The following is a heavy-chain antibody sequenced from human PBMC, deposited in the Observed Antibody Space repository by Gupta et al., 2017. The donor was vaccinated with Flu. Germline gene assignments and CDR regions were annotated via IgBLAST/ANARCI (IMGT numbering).Heavy chain of an antibody. Sequence: ELQLLAARGGLAPPGGALRRSCEQPGSPFSTDCMSWVRQAPGKGLEWVSGISGGGDTTYYADAVKGRFTISRDNAEKTLSLQMNSLRAEDTAVYYCAKGDYGGDSLFYFDYWGQGTLVTVSS. CDR1: GSPFSTDC. D-gene: IGHD4-23*01. CDR3: AKGDYGGDSLFYFDY. V-gene: IGHV3-23*01. J-gene: IGHJ4*02. CDR2: ISGGGDTT.